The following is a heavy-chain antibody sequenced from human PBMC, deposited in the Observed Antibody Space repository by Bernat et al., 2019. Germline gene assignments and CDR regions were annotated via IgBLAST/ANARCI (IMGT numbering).Heavy chain of an antibody. D-gene: IGHD3-9*01. J-gene: IGHJ4*02. CDR2: ISSSGSTI. CDR3: ARETFDPLDY. Sequence: EVQLVESGGGLVQPGGSLRLSCTASGFTFSSYEMNWVRQAPGKGLGWLSYISSSGSTIYSAESVDGRFTISRDNAKNSLYLQMNSLGAEDTAIYYCARETFDPLDYWGQGTLVTVSS. V-gene: IGHV3-48*03. CDR1: GFTFSSYE.